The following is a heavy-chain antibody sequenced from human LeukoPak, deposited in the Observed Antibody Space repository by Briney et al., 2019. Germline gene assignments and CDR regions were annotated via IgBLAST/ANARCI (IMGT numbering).Heavy chain of an antibody. CDR2: ISSSSSYI. J-gene: IGHJ6*02. D-gene: IGHD6-19*01. CDR3: ASAARWGSGSTTYYYGMDV. CDR1: GFTFSSYS. Sequence: GGSLRLSCAASGFTFSSYSMNWVRQAPGKGLEWVSSISSSSSYIYYADSVKGRFTISRDNARNSLYLQMNSLRAEDTAVYYCASAARWGSGSTTYYYGMDVWGQGTTVTVSS. V-gene: IGHV3-21*01.